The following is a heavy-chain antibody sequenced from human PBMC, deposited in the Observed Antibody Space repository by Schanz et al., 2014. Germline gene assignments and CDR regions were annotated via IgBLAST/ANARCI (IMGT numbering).Heavy chain of an antibody. CDR3: ARDGVDAAAGGNY. CDR1: GYTFTGYY. D-gene: IGHD6-13*01. J-gene: IGHJ4*02. V-gene: IGHV1-2*02. CDR2: INPNSGTT. Sequence: QVQLVQSGAEMKKPGASVKVSCKASGYTFTGYYMHWVRQAPGQGLEWMGWINPNSGTTNYAQKFQGRVTMTTDTSTSTAYMELRSLRSDDTAVYYCARDGVDAAAGGNYWGQGTLVTVSS.